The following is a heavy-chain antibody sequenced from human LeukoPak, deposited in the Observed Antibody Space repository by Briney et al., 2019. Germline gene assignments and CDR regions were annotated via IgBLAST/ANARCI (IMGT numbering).Heavy chain of an antibody. CDR3: TRYIVATAF. CDR1: GFTFGDYA. CDR2: IRRKAYDRPK. D-gene: IGHD5-12*01. Sequence: GGSLRLSCTASGFTFGDYAMSWFRQAPGKGLEWLGFIRRKAYDRPKEYAASVKGRFTISRDDSKSIAYLKMNSLKTEDTAVYYCTRYIVATAFGGQGTLVSVSS. V-gene: IGHV3-49*03. J-gene: IGHJ4*02.